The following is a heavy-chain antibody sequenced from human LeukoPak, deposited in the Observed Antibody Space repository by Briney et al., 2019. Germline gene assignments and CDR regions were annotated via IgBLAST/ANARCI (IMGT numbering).Heavy chain of an antibody. V-gene: IGHV4-4*07. CDR2: IYTSGST. D-gene: IGHD3-10*01. J-gene: IGHJ5*02. CDR1: GGSISSYY. Sequence: SETLSLTCTVSGGSISSYYWSWIRQPAGKGLEWIGRIYTSGSTNYNPSLKSRVTMSVDTSKNQFSLKLSSVTAADTAVYYCARDWVTMVRGVTHNWFDPWGQGTLVIVSS. CDR3: ARDWVTMVRGVTHNWFDP.